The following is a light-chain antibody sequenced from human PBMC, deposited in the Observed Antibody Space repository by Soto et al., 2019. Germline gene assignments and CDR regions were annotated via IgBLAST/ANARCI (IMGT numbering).Light chain of an antibody. V-gene: IGKV1-5*03. CDR3: QQYNNWPLT. CDR2: KAS. CDR1: QTISSW. Sequence: DIQMTQSPSTLSGSVGDRVTITCRASQTISSWLAWYQQKPGKAPKLLIYKASTLKSGVPSRFSGSGSGTEFTLTISGLQSEDFAVYYCQQYNNWPLTLGGGTKVDIK. J-gene: IGKJ4*01.